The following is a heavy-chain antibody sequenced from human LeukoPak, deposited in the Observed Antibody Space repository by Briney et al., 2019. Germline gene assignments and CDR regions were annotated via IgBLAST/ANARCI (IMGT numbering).Heavy chain of an antibody. D-gene: IGHD3-22*01. J-gene: IGHJ4*02. V-gene: IGHV4-61*02. Sequence: SETLSLTCTVSGGSISSGSYYWSWIRQPAGKGLEWIGRIYTSGSTNYNPSLKSRVTISVDTSKNQFSLKLSSVTAADTAVYYCARQRYYDSSGPSHLDYWGQGTLVTVSS. CDR1: GGSISSGSYY. CDR3: ARQRYYDSSGPSHLDY. CDR2: IYTSGST.